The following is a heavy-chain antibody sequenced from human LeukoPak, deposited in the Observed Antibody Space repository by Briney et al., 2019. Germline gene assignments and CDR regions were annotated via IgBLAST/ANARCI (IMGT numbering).Heavy chain of an antibody. J-gene: IGHJ2*01. D-gene: IGHD6-25*01. Sequence: PSETLSLTCTVSGGSVSNGYYYWSWLRQPPGKGLEWIGNMHYSGSTNYNPSLKSRVTITVDTSMNQLPLLLTSATAADTAVYYCASDSLLRGSDGAYWYFELWGRGTLVTVSS. CDR2: MHYSGST. V-gene: IGHV4-61*01. CDR3: ASDSLLRGSDGAYWYFEL. CDR1: GGSVSNGYYY.